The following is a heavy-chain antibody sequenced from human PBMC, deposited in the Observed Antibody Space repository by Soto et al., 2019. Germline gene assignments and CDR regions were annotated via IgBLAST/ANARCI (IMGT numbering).Heavy chain of an antibody. Sequence: QITLKESGPTLVKPTQTLTLTCTFSGFSLSTSGVGVGWIRQPPGKALEWLALIYWNDDKRYSPSLKSRLTITKDTSKNQVVLTMTNMDPVDTATYYCAHTVTYYDFWSGHTEFDYWGQGTLVTVSS. J-gene: IGHJ4*02. CDR3: AHTVTYYDFWSGHTEFDY. D-gene: IGHD3-3*01. V-gene: IGHV2-5*01. CDR2: IYWNDDK. CDR1: GFSLSTSGVG.